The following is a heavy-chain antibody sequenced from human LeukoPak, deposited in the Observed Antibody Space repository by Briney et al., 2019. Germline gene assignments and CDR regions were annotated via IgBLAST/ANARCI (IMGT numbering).Heavy chain of an antibody. D-gene: IGHD1-26*01. CDR2: VHLNGAT. J-gene: IGHJ4*02. V-gene: IGHV4-4*02. Sequence: SGTLSLTCAVSGGSITTTNWWSWVRQPPGKGLEWIGEVHLNGATNYNPSLESGFSMSIDKSNNHLSLEVTSVTAADTAIYYCTRESGAFSPFGFWGQGTLVTVSS. CDR1: GGSITTTNW. CDR3: TRESGAFSPFGF.